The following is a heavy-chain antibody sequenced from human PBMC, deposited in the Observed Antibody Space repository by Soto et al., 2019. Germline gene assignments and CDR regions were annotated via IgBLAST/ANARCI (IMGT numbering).Heavy chain of an antibody. CDR2: IIPIFGTA. CDR3: AREYYYDSSCYQHLDAFDS. D-gene: IGHD3-22*01. Sequence: QVQLVQSGAEVKKPGSSVKVSCKASGGTFSSYAISWVRQAPGQGLEWMGGIIPIFGTANYAQKFQGRVTITAYESKSTAYMERSSFRSEDTTVYYCAREYYYDSSCYQHLDAFDSWCQGTMVPVSS. CDR1: GGTFSSYA. V-gene: IGHV1-69*01. J-gene: IGHJ3*02.